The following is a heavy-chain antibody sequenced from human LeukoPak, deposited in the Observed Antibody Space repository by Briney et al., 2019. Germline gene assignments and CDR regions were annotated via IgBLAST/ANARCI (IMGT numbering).Heavy chain of an antibody. V-gene: IGHV3-23*01. CDR1: GFTFSSYA. J-gene: IGHJ4*02. CDR3: AKGVGYCSSTSCYPWYFDY. Sequence: GGSLRLSCAASGFTFSSYAMSWVRQAPGKGLEWVSAISGSGGSTYYADSVKGRFTISRDNSKNTLYLQMNSRRAEDTAVYYCAKGVGYCSSTSCYPWYFDYWGQGTLVTVSS. D-gene: IGHD2-2*01. CDR2: ISGSGGST.